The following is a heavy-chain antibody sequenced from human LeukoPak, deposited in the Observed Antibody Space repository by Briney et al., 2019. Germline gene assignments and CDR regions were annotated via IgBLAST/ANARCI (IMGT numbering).Heavy chain of an antibody. D-gene: IGHD3-16*02. CDR2: IYHSGST. Sequence: SETLSLTCAVSGGSISSSNWWSWVRQPPGKGLEWIGEIYHSGSTNYNPSLKSRVTISVDKSKNQFSLKLSSVTAADTAVYYCATANYVWGSYPPSSWGQGTLVTVSS. V-gene: IGHV4-4*02. J-gene: IGHJ4*02. CDR3: ATANYVWGSYPPSS. CDR1: GGSISSSNW.